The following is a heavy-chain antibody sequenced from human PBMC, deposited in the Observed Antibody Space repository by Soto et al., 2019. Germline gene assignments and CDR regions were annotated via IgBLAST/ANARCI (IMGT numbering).Heavy chain of an antibody. D-gene: IGHD3-10*01. CDR2: IYYSGST. Sequence: PSETLSLTCTVSGGSISSYYWSWIRQPPGKGLEWIGYIYYSGSTNYNPSLKSRVTISVDTSKNQLSLKLSSVTAADTAVYYCARGGLKSDYYGSGSYSYYYYGMDVWGQGTTVTVSS. CDR3: ARGGLKSDYYGSGSYSYYYYGMDV. CDR1: GGSISSYY. V-gene: IGHV4-59*01. J-gene: IGHJ6*02.